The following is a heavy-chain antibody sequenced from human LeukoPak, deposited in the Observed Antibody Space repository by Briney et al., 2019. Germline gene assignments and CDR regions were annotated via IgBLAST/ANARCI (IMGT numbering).Heavy chain of an antibody. CDR2: IKQDGNEK. CDR3: ASRAPLAGKAFDV. D-gene: IGHD1-14*01. J-gene: IGHJ3*01. Sequence: PGGSLRLSCAASGFTFSSYWMSWVRQAPGKGLEWVANIKQDGNEKYYVDSAKGRFTISRDNAKNSLYLQMNSLRAEDTAVYYCASRAPLAGKAFDVWGQGTMVTVSS. V-gene: IGHV3-7*03. CDR1: GFTFSSYW.